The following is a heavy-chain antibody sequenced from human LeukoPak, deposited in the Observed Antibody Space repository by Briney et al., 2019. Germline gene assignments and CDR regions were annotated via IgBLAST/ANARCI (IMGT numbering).Heavy chain of an antibody. J-gene: IGHJ6*02. V-gene: IGHV4-39*01. CDR2: ISYSGST. Sequence: SEALSLTCTVSGDSISSSRHSWGWIRQPPGKGLEWIGSISYSGSTYYNPSLKTRVTMSVDTSENQFSLKLSSVTAADSTVYYCVRIYCTSTSCYGDSYYGMDVWGQGTTVTVSS. CDR3: VRIYCTSTSCYGDSYYGMDV. D-gene: IGHD2-2*01. CDR1: GDSISSSRHS.